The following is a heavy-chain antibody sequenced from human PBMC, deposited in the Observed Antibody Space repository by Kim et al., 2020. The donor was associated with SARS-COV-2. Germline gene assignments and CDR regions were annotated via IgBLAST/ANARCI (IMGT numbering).Heavy chain of an antibody. D-gene: IGHD3-10*01. J-gene: IGHJ4*02. CDR3: ARGVRNYYGSGSYFDY. V-gene: IGHV4-34*01. CDR1: GGSFSGYY. CDR2: INHSGST. Sequence: SETLSLTCAVYGGSFSGYYWSWIRQPPGKGLEWIGEINHSGSTNYNPSLKSRVTISVDTSKNQFSLKLSSVTAADTAVYYCARGVRNYYGSGSYFDYWGQGTLVTVSS.